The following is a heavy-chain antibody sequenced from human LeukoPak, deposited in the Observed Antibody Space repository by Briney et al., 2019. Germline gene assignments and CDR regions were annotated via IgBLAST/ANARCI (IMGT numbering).Heavy chain of an antibody. CDR1: GITFSSYD. CDR3: VRSPLGDYFDY. CDR2: IGSAGDT. D-gene: IGHD4-17*01. V-gene: IGHV3-13*01. Sequence: PGGSLRLSCAVSGITFSSYDMHWVRQASGKGLEWVSAIGSAGDTFYPGSVKGRFTISRENAKNSLYLQMNSLRAGDTAVYYCVRSPLGDYFDYWGQGTLVTVSS. J-gene: IGHJ4*02.